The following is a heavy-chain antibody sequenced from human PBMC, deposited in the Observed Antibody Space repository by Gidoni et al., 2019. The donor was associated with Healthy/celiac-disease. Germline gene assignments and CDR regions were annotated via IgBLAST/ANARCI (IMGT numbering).Heavy chain of an antibody. J-gene: IGHJ3*02. CDR3: AKDKYSSAAAAGTSAFDI. CDR2: ISWNSGSI. Sequence: EVQLVESGGGLVQPGRSLRLSCAASGFTFDDYAMHWVRQAPGKGLEWVSGISWNSGSIGYADSVKGRFTISRDNAKNSLYLQMNSLRAEDTALYYCAKDKYSSAAAAGTSAFDIWGQGTMVTVSS. CDR1: GFTFDDYA. D-gene: IGHD6-13*01. V-gene: IGHV3-9*01.